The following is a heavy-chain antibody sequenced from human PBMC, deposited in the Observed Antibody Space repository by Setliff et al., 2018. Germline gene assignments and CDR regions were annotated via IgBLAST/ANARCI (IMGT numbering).Heavy chain of an antibody. J-gene: IGHJ5*02. CDR3: ARGPPGYNPYHWFDP. V-gene: IGHV4-39*07. Sequence: SETLSLTCFVSGGSITNSNYYWAWVRQPPEKGLEWIGEINHSGSTNYNPSLKSRVTISVDTSKNQFSLKLSSVTAADTAVYYCARGPPGYNPYHWFDPWGQGTLVTVSS. D-gene: IGHD5-12*01. CDR2: INHSGST. CDR1: GGSITNSNYY.